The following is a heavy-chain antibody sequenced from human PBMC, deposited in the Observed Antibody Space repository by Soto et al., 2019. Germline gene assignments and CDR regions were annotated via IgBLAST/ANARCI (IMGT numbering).Heavy chain of an antibody. D-gene: IGHD3-16*01. V-gene: IGHV4-59*08. CDR1: GGSISRYY. CDR2: IYYSGST. Sequence: SETLSLTCTVSGGSISRYYWSWIRQPPGKGLEWIGYIYYSGSTNYNPSLKSRVTISVDTSKNQFSLKLSSVTAADTAVYYCARRWGDYFDYWGQGTLVTVSS. CDR3: ARRWGDYFDY. J-gene: IGHJ4*02.